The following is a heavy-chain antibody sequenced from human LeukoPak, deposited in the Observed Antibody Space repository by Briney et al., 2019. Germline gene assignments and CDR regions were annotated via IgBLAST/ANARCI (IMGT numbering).Heavy chain of an antibody. CDR2: IKQDGSEK. Sequence: QPGGSLRLSCAASGFTFSSYWMSWVRQAPGKGLEWVANIKQDGSEKYYVDSVKGRFTISRDNAKNSVYLQMNSLRAEDTAVYYCARDCYSYAFDIWGQETMVTVSS. CDR1: GFTFSSYW. J-gene: IGHJ3*02. D-gene: IGHD2-21*01. V-gene: IGHV3-7*03. CDR3: ARDCYSYAFDI.